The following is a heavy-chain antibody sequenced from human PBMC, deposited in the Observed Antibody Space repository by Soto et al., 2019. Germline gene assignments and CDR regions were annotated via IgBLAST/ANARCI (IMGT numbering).Heavy chain of an antibody. CDR2: ISPMFGAA. CDR3: AREVQVHTPAFVY. Sequence: QVQLVQSGAEMKKPGSSVKVSCQSSGGTFNTYAMNWVRQAPGQGPEWMGDISPMFGAANYAPKFQGRVTITEDESTGTSYMQFSSLTSEDTALYFCAREVQVHTPAFVYWGQGTLVTVSS. J-gene: IGHJ4*02. D-gene: IGHD3-10*01. V-gene: IGHV1-69*19. CDR1: GGTFNTYA.